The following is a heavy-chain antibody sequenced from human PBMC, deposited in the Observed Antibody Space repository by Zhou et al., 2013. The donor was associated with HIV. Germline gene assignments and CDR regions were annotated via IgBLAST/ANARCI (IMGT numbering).Heavy chain of an antibody. CDR2: IIPLYGTT. Sequence: QVQLVQSGAEVKKPGSSVKVSCKASGGSFTSYAITWVRLAPGQGLNWMGGIIPLYGTTDYAQKFQGRVSITADESTSTAYMELSSLQYDDTAVYYCARGIFKYSDNDAPYYTYFYGLDVWGQGTTVTVSS. J-gene: IGHJ6*02. CDR1: GGSFTSYA. V-gene: IGHV1-69*13. D-gene: IGHD5-12*01. CDR3: ARGIFKYSDNDAPYYTYFYGLDV.